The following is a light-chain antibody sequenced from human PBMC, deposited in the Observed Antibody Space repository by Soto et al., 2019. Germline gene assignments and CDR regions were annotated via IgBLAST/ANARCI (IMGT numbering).Light chain of an antibody. CDR3: QHYNNWPRT. V-gene: IGKV3-15*01. Sequence: EIVMTQSPATLSVSPGERATLSCRASQSVSRNLAWYQQKPGQAPRLLIYGASTRATGIPARFSGSGSGTEFTLTNSSLQSEDFAVYYCQHYNNWPRTFGQGTKVEIK. CDR1: QSVSRN. CDR2: GAS. J-gene: IGKJ1*01.